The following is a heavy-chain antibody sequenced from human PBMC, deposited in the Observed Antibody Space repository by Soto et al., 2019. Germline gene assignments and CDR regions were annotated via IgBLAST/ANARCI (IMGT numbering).Heavy chain of an antibody. Sequence: SETLSLTCTVSGGSISSGGYYWSWIRQHPGKGLEWIGYIYYSGSTYYNPSLKSRVTISVDTSKNQFSLKLSSVTAADTAVYYCARGLGYCSSTSCYGGGFDYWGQGTLVTVSS. CDR1: GGSISSGGYY. D-gene: IGHD2-2*01. CDR2: IYYSGST. CDR3: ARGLGYCSSTSCYGGGFDY. V-gene: IGHV4-31*03. J-gene: IGHJ4*02.